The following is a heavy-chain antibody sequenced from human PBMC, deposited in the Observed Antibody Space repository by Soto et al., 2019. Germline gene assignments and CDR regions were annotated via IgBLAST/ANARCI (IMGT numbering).Heavy chain of an antibody. CDR2: ISYDGSNK. J-gene: IGHJ4*02. D-gene: IGHD5-18*01. CDR1: GFTFSSYA. CDR3: ATLPRGYSYGSRPPKFFDY. Sequence: GGSLRLSCAASGFTFSSYATHWVRQAPGKGLEWVAVISYDGSNKYYADSVKGRFTISRDNSKNTLYLQMNSLRAEDTAVYYSATLPRGYSYGSRPPKFFDYGGQGTLVTVSS. V-gene: IGHV3-30-3*01.